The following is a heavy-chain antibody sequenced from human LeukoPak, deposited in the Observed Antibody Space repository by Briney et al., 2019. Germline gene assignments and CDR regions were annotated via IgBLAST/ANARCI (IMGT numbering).Heavy chain of an antibody. V-gene: IGHV3-23*01. CDR3: AKSGYNRFDY. D-gene: IGHD5-24*01. CDR2: ISGSDSST. CDR1: GFTFSSSA. J-gene: IGHJ4*02. Sequence: GGSLTLSCAASGFTFSSSAMRWVSQAPGKGLEWVLTISGSDSSTHYTDSMKGRFTISRDNSQTALYLQMNSLRADDTAVYYCAKSGYNRFDYWGQGTLVTVSS.